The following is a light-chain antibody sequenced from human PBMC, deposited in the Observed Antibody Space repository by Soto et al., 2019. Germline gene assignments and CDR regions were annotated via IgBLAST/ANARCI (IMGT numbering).Light chain of an antibody. J-gene: IGLJ3*02. Sequence: QAVVTQPPSVSGAPGQRVTISCSGSGSNLGAAYDVHWYQQLPGRAPRLLICSDTDRPAGVPDRFSGSKSGTSASLAITALQAEDEADYYCQSYDASLSGWVFGGGTKLTVL. V-gene: IGLV1-40*01. CDR1: GSNLGAAYD. CDR2: SDT. CDR3: QSYDASLSGWV.